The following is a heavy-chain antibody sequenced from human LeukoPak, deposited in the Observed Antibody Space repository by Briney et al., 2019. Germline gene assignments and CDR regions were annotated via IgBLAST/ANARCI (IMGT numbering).Heavy chain of an antibody. CDR3: TSGSSSVGY. J-gene: IGHJ4*02. D-gene: IGHD6-6*01. CDR2: ISHDVKTT. Sequence: GGSLRLSCVASGFSFSDSVIHWVRQAPGKGLEWVAVISHDVKTTYYVDSAKGRFTISRDNAKNSLSLHMNSLRAEDTAIYYCTSGSSSVGYWGQGTLVTVSS. V-gene: IGHV3-30*04. CDR1: GFSFSDSV.